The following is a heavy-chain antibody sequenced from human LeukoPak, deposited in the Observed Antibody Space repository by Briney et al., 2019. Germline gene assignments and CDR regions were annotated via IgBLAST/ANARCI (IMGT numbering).Heavy chain of an antibody. CDR3: ARDLGNYYYYYYMDV. D-gene: IGHD7-27*01. CDR2: IYTSGST. J-gene: IGHJ6*03. V-gene: IGHV4-61*02. Sequence: PSETLSLTCTVSGGSISSSSYYWSWIRQPAGKGLEWIGRIYTSGSTNYNPSLKSRVTMSVDTSKNQFSLKLSSVTAADTAVYYCARDLGNYYYYYYMDVWGKGATVTVSS. CDR1: GGSISSSSYY.